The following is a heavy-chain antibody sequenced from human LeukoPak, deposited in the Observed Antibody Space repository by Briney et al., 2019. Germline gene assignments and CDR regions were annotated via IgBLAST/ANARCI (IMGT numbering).Heavy chain of an antibody. J-gene: IGHJ4*02. V-gene: IGHV3-53*01. D-gene: IGHD1-20*01. Sequence: GGSLRLSCAASGFTVSSNYMSWVRQAPGKGLEWVSVIYSGGSTYYADSVKGRFTISRDNSKNTLYLQMNSLRAEDTAVYYCATRTSITGSPFDYWGQGTLVTVSS. CDR1: GFTVSSNY. CDR2: IYSGGST. CDR3: ATRTSITGSPFDY.